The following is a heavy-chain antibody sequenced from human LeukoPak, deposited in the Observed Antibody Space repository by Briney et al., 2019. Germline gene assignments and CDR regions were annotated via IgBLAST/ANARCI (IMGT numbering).Heavy chain of an antibody. CDR1: GFTFSSYA. CDR2: ISGSGGST. J-gene: IGHJ4*02. CDR3: ANRDGYNYGEDY. D-gene: IGHD5-24*01. V-gene: IGHV3-23*01. Sequence: GGSLRLSCAASGFTFSSYAMSWVRQAPGKGLEWVSAISGSGGSTYYADSVKGRFTISRDNSKNTLYLQMNSLRAEDTAVYYCANRDGYNYGEDYWGQGALVTVSS.